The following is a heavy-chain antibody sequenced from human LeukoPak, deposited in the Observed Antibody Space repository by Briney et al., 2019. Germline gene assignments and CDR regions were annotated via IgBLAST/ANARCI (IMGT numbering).Heavy chain of an antibody. J-gene: IGHJ4*02. CDR1: GGSISSSNW. Sequence: SGTLSLTCAVSGGSISSSNWWSWVRQPPGKGLEWIGEIYHSGSTNYNPSLKSRVTISVDKSKNQFSLKLSSVTAADTAVYYCARVNHYYDSSGYYYFDYWGQGTLVTVSS. CDR3: ARVNHYYDSSGYYYFDY. V-gene: IGHV4-4*02. D-gene: IGHD3-22*01. CDR2: IYHSGST.